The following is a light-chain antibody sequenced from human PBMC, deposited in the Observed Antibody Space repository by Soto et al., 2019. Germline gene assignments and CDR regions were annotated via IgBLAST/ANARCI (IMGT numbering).Light chain of an antibody. CDR3: GSWDSSLSAYV. J-gene: IGLJ1*01. V-gene: IGLV1-51*01. CDR1: SSNIGGNS. Sequence: QSALTQPPSVSAAPGQKVTISFSGSSSNIGGNSVSLYQQLPGTAPKLLIYDDNKRPSGIPDRFSGSKSGTSATLGITGFQTGDEADYYCGSWDSSLSAYVFGTGTKVTVL. CDR2: DDN.